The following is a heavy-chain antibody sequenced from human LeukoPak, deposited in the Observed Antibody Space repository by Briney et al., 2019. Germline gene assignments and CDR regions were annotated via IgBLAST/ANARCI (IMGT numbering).Heavy chain of an antibody. CDR1: GFTFSSYG. J-gene: IGHJ5*02. D-gene: IGHD5-12*01. CDR3: ARGQYSGYDYLSWFDP. CDR2: IRFDETTK. Sequence: GGSLRLSCEASGFTFSSYGMHWVRQAPGKGLEWVAFIRFDETTKYYADAVKGRFNISRDNSKNTLYLQMNSLRAEDTAVYYCARGQYSGYDYLSWFDPWGQGTLVTVSS. V-gene: IGHV3-30*02.